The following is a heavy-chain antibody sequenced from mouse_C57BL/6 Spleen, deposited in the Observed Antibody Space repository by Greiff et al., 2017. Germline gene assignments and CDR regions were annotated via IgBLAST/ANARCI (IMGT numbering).Heavy chain of an antibody. CDR3: TRGGPPGFAY. J-gene: IGHJ3*01. CDR2: IDPETGGT. Sequence: VQLVESGADVVRPGASGTLSCKASGYTFTDYEMHWVKQTPVHGLEWIGAIDPETGGTAYNQKFKGKAILTADKSSSTAYMELRSLTSEDSAVYYCTRGGPPGFAYWGQGTLVTVSA. CDR1: GYTFTDYE. D-gene: IGHD3-3*01. V-gene: IGHV1-15*01.